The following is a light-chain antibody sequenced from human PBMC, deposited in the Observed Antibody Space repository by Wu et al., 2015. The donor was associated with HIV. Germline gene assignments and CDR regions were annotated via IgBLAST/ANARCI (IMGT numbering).Light chain of an antibody. V-gene: IGKV3-11*01. CDR1: QSITIS. CDR3: QQRRSWPVT. J-gene: IGKJ4*01. Sequence: EIVLTQSPATLALSPGERVTLSCRASQSITISLAWYQQTPGQAPRLLIYDASNRATGIPARFSGSGSGTDFTLTISSLEPEDFAIYYCQQRRSWPVTFGGGTEGGD. CDR2: DAS.